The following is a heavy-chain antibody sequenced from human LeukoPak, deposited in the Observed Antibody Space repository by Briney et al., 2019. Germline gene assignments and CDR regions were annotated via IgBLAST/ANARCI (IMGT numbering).Heavy chain of an antibody. D-gene: IGHD5-12*01. Sequence: ASAKVSCKASGYTFTGYYIHWVRQAPGQGLEWMGWINPNSGGTNYAQRFQGRVTMTRDTSISTAYMELSRLRSDDTAVYYCARGGERRGYSGYDYAWNYGMDVWGQGTTVTVSS. CDR3: ARGGERRGYSGYDYAWNYGMDV. V-gene: IGHV1-2*02. CDR2: INPNSGGT. J-gene: IGHJ6*02. CDR1: GYTFTGYY.